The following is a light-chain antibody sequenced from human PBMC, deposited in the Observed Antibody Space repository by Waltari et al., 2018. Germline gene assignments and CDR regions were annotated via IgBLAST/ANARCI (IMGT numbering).Light chain of an antibody. CDR3: LQYHSWPLT. CDR2: AAS. Sequence: EIVMTQSPATLSVSPGEGATLSCRASQSVSSYLVWYQQKPGQAPRLLIYAASTRATGSPAKFSGSVSGTDFTLSISSLQSEDFAFYYCLQYHSWPLTFGGGTRVEIK. V-gene: IGKV3-15*01. CDR1: QSVSSY. J-gene: IGKJ4*01.